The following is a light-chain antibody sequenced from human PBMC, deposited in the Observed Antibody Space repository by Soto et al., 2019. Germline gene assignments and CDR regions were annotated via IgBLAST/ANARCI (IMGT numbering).Light chain of an antibody. Sequence: QSVLTQPASVSGSPGRSITISCTGTSSDVGGYNYVSWYQQHPGKAPKLMIYDVRNRPSGVSNRFSGSKSGNTASLNISGLQAEDEADYYCSSYTRSSTYVFGTGPKVTVL. V-gene: IGLV2-14*01. CDR1: SSDVGGYNY. CDR2: DVR. J-gene: IGLJ1*01. CDR3: SSYTRSSTYV.